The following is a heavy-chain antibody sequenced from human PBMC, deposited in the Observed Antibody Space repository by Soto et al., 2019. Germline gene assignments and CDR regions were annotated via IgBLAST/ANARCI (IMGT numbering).Heavy chain of an antibody. CDR1: GYSFSTYW. J-gene: IGHJ4*02. D-gene: IGHD5-12*01. Sequence: GESLKISCKGSGYSFSTYWIGWVRQKPGKGLEWMGIIYPGDSGTRYSPSFQGQVTMSADKSISTAYLQWNSLKASDTAMYYCATSGDYGGYSGYDPLAHWGQGTLVTVSS. V-gene: IGHV5-51*01. CDR2: IYPGDSGT. CDR3: ATSGDYGGYSGYDPLAH.